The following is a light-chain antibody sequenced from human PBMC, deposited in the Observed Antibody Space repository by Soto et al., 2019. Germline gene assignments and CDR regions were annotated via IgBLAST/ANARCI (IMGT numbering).Light chain of an antibody. Sequence: QSALTQPPSASGSPGQSVAISCTGTSSDVGGYDYVSWYQQHPGKAPKLMIYEVTQRPSGVPDRFSGSKSGNTASLTVSGLQAEDEADYYCSSYGGNDNLLFGGGTKLTVL. CDR3: SSYGGNDNLL. CDR2: EVT. J-gene: IGLJ2*01. V-gene: IGLV2-8*01. CDR1: SSDVGGYDY.